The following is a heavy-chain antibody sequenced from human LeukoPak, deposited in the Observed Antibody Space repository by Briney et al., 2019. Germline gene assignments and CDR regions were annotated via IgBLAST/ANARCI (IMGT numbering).Heavy chain of an antibody. V-gene: IGHV3-66*01. J-gene: IGHJ4*02. D-gene: IGHD5-18*01. CDR3: ARGGGSTTMANIDY. Sequence: PGGSLRLSCTASGFTVSSNYMSWVRQAPGKGLEWVSVIYSGGNTFYADSVKGRFTISRDNSKSTLYLQMNSLRAEDTAVYYCARGGGSTTMANIDYWGQGTLVTVSS. CDR2: IYSGGNT. CDR1: GFTVSSNY.